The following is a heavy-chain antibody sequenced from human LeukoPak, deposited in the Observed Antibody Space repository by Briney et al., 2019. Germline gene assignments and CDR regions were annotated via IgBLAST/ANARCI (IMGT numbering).Heavy chain of an antibody. Sequence: GGSLRLSCAASGFTFSESWMTWVRQATGKGLEWVAHIKDDGSDKYYVDSVTGRFTISRDNTKNSLFLQMTSLTAEDTAVYYCATWDNAWEFPYWGQGTLVSVSS. CDR1: GFTFSESW. J-gene: IGHJ4*02. CDR2: IKDDGSDK. D-gene: IGHD3-10*01. CDR3: ATWDNAWEFPY. V-gene: IGHV3-7*05.